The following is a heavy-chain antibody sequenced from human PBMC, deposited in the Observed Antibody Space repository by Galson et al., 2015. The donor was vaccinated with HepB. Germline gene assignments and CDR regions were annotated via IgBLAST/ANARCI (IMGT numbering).Heavy chain of an antibody. D-gene: IGHD2-15*01. CDR1: GFTFSSYS. CDR3: ARDPTPVPPQAFDI. J-gene: IGHJ3*02. Sequence: SLRLSCAASGFTFSSYSMNWVRQAPGKGLEWVSSISSSSSYIYYADSVKGRFTISRDNAKNSLYLQMNSLRAEDTAVYYCARDPTPVPPQAFDIWGQGTMVTVSS. V-gene: IGHV3-21*01. CDR2: ISSSSSYI.